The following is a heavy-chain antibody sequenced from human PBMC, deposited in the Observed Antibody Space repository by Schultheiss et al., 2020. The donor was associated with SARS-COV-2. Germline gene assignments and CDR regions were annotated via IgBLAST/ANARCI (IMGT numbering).Heavy chain of an antibody. V-gene: IGHV3-23*01. Sequence: GGSLRLSCAVSGFTFSSYAMSWVRQAPGKGLEWVSTISGSGGSTYYADSVKGRFTISRDNSKNTLYLQMNSLRAEDTAVYYCAKSMTGVKGGFQHWGQGTLVTVSS. CDR2: ISGSGGST. CDR3: AKSMTGVKGGFQH. D-gene: IGHD4-23*01. J-gene: IGHJ1*01. CDR1: GFTFSSYA.